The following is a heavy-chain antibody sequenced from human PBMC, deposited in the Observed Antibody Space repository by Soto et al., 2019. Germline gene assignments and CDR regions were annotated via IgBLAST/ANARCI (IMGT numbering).Heavy chain of an antibody. D-gene: IGHD7-27*01. CDR2: IYFSEST. CDR3: ARDRAWDYGMDV. J-gene: IGHJ6*02. V-gene: IGHV4-30-4*01. CDR1: GGSISSGDYD. Sequence: QVQLQESGPGLVKPFQTLSLTCTVSGGSISSGDYDWTWIRQPPGKGLEWIGYIYFSESTYYNPSLKSRITISVDTSKNQFSLKLSSVTAADTAVYYCARDRAWDYGMDVWGQGTTVSVSS.